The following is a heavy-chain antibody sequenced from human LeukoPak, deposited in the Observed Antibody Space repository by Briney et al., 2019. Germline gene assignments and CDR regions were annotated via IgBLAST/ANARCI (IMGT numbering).Heavy chain of an antibody. CDR2: IYHSGST. CDR1: GGSISSSSYY. V-gene: IGHV4-39*07. CDR3: ARGGGLSDDYVWGSLDFDY. Sequence: PSETLSLTCTVSGGSISSSSYYWGWIRQPPGKGLEWIGEIYHSGSTNYNPSLKSRVTISVDKSKNQFSLKLSSVTAADTAVYYCARGGGLSDDYVWGSLDFDYWGQGTLVTVSS. J-gene: IGHJ4*02. D-gene: IGHD3-16*01.